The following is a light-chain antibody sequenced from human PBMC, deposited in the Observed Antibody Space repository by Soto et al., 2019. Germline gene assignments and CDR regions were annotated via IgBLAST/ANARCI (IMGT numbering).Light chain of an antibody. J-gene: IGKJ3*01. Sequence: DIQMTQSPSTLSASVGDTVTITCRASQNVWSWLAWFQQKPGKAPKLLLFDASRLAAGVSPKFRGSGSGTEFTLTITNLQPDDLATYYCQQINNHPFTFGPGNRV. CDR2: DAS. V-gene: IGKV1-5*01. CDR1: QNVWSW. CDR3: QQINNHPFT.